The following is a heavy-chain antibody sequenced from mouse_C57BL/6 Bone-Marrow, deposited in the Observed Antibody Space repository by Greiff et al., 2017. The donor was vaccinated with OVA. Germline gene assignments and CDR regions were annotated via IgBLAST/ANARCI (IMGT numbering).Heavy chain of an antibody. J-gene: IGHJ3*01. CDR2: INPNNGGT. CDR3: ARRGSSFPFAY. V-gene: IGHV1-18*01. CDR1: GYTFTDYN. Sequence: EVQLQQSGPELVKPGASVKIPCKASGYTFTDYNMDWVKQSHGKSLEWIGDINPNNGGTIYNQKFKGKATLTVDKSSSTAYMERRSLTSEDTAVYYCARRGSSFPFAYWGQGTLVTVSA. D-gene: IGHD1-1*01.